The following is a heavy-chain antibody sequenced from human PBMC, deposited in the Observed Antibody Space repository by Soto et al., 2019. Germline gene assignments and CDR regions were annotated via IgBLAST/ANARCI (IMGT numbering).Heavy chain of an antibody. J-gene: IGHJ4*02. CDR2: IYYSGST. CDR3: ARDPGSSTGDYFDY. CDR1: GGSISSGGYY. V-gene: IGHV4-31*03. D-gene: IGHD6-6*01. Sequence: SETLSLTCTVSGGSISSGGYYWSWIRQHPGKGLEWIGYIYYSGSTYYNPSLKSRVTISVDTSKNQFSLKLSSVTAADTAVYYCARDPGSSTGDYFDYWGQGTMVTVYS.